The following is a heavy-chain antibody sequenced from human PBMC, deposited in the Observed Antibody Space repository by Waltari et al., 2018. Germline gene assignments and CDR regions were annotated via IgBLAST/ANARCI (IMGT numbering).Heavy chain of an antibody. D-gene: IGHD4-17*01. CDR1: GFTFSSYS. CDR3: ARAKGRTVTTLGYYGMDV. CDR2: ISSSSSYI. Sequence: EVQLVESGGGLVKPGGSLRLSCAASGFTFSSYSMNWVRQAPGKGLEWVASISSSSSYIYDADSVKGRFTISRDNAKNSLYLQMNSLRAEDTAVYYCARAKGRTVTTLGYYGMDVWGQGTTVTVSS. V-gene: IGHV3-21*01. J-gene: IGHJ6*02.